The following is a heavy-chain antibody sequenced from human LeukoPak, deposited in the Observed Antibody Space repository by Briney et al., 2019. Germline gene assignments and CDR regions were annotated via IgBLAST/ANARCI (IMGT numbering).Heavy chain of an antibody. CDR2: IYYTGST. Sequence: SETLSLTCTVSGDSISSYYWSWIRQPPGKGLEWIGYIYYTGSTNYNPSLKSQVTISVDTSKNQFSLKLSSVTAADTAVYYCARQGPTQGGLFDYWGQGTLVTVSS. CDR1: GDSISSYY. CDR3: ARQGPTQGGLFDY. D-gene: IGHD3-16*01. V-gene: IGHV4-59*01. J-gene: IGHJ4*02.